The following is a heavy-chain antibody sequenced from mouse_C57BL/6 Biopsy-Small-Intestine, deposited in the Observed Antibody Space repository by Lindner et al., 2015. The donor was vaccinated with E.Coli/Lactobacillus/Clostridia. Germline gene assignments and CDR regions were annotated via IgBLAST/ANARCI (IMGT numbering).Heavy chain of an antibody. CDR3: TRGVLTGSYYTNWFGP. D-gene: IGHD1-1*01. Sequence: SVKVSCKASGYIFTNFDINWVRQATGQGLEWMGWMNPNSGNTGYAQKFQGRVTMTRNTSISTAYMELSSLRSEDTAVYYCTRGVLTGSYYTNWFGPWGQGTLVAVS. J-gene: IGHJ3*02. CDR1: GYIFTNFD. V-gene: IGHV1-84*02. CDR2: MNPNSGNT.